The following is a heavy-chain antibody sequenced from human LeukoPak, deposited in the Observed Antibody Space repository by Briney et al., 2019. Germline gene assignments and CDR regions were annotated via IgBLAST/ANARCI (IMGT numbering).Heavy chain of an antibody. J-gene: IGHJ3*02. CDR2: ISYDGSNK. CDR1: GFTFSSYA. CDR3: VMGARWPDAFDI. V-gene: IGHV3-30*14. Sequence: GGSLRLSCAASGFTFSSYAMHWVRQAPGKGLEWVAVISYDGSNKYYADSVKGRFTISRDNSKNTLYLQMSSLRAEDTAVYYCVMGARWPDAFDIWGQGTMVTVSS. D-gene: IGHD1-26*01.